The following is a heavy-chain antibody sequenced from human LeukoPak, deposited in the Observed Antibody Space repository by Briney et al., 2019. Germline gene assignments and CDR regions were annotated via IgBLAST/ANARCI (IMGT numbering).Heavy chain of an antibody. V-gene: IGHV1-2*02. D-gene: IGHD3-16*01. CDR2: IKPDSDHT. CDR3: AREKDTSLDY. CDR1: GYSFTIYY. J-gene: IGHJ4*02. Sequence: ASVKVSCKASGYSFTIYYLHWLRQAPGQGLEWMGWIKPDSDHTNYAQKFQGRVTMTRDTSISTAYMELTRLRSDDTAVYYCAREKDTSLDYWGQGTLVTVSS.